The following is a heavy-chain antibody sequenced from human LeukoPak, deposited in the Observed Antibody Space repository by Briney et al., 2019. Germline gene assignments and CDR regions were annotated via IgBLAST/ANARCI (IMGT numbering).Heavy chain of an antibody. J-gene: IGHJ4*02. CDR1: GYSFMDYW. V-gene: IGHV5-51*01. CDR2: IYPGDSDT. CDR3: ARGSYDILTGYPGEFGY. D-gene: IGHD3-9*01. Sequence: GESLKISCKASGYSFMDYWIGWLRQMPGKGLECMGSIYPGDSDTRYSPSFQGQVTISADKSISTAYLQWSSLKASDTAMYYCARGSYDILTGYPGEFGYWGQGTLVTVSS.